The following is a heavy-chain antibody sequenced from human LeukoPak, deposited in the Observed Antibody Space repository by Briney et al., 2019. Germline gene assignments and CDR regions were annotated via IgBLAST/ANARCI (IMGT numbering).Heavy chain of an antibody. V-gene: IGHV1-69*04. Sequence: GASVKVSCKASGGTFSSYAISWVRQAPGQGLEWMGRIIPILGIANYAQKFQGRVTITADKSTSTAYMELSSLRSEDTAVYYCARNRIAVAVVYDAFDIWGQGTMVTVSS. D-gene: IGHD6-19*01. CDR2: IIPILGIA. CDR3: ARNRIAVAVVYDAFDI. J-gene: IGHJ3*02. CDR1: GGTFSSYA.